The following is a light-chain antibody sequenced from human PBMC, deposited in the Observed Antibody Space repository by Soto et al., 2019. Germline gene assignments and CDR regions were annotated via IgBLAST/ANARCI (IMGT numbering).Light chain of an antibody. CDR3: QQLNTYLPPT. J-gene: IGKJ4*01. CDR2: GVS. Sequence: IQLTQSPSSLSASVGDRVTITCRASQGISNFLAWYQQKPGKAPKLLIYGVSTLQSGAPSRFSGSGSGTDFTLTISSLQPEDFATYYCQQLNTYLPPTFGGGTKVDIK. V-gene: IGKV1-9*01. CDR1: QGISNF.